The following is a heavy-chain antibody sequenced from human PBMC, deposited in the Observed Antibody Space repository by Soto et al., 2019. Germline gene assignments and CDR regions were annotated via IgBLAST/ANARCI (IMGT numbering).Heavy chain of an antibody. Sequence: QVQLVQSGAEVKKPGASVKVSCKASGYTFTSYGISWVRQAPGQGLEWMGWISAYNGNTNYAQKLQGRVTMTTDTTPSTAYMELRRPRTDDTAVYYCARAVAAAVEGGGTYGMDVWGQGTTVTVSS. J-gene: IGHJ6*02. V-gene: IGHV1-18*01. CDR3: ARAVAAAVEGGGTYGMDV. CDR2: ISAYNGNT. D-gene: IGHD3-16*01. CDR1: GYTFTSYG.